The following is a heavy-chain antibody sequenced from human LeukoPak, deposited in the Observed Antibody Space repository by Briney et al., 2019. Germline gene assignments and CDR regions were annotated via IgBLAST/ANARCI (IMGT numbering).Heavy chain of an antibody. D-gene: IGHD2-2*01. V-gene: IGHV3-23*01. CDR1: GFTFSNFW. J-gene: IGHJ4*02. CDR3: AKDRYCSSTSCYGTIDY. CDR2: ISGSGDST. Sequence: GGSLRLSCAASGFTFSNFWMSWVRQAPGKGLEWVSGISGSGDSTYYADSVKGRFAISRDNSKNTLYLQMNSLRAEDTAVYYCAKDRYCSSTSCYGTIDYWGQGTLVTVSS.